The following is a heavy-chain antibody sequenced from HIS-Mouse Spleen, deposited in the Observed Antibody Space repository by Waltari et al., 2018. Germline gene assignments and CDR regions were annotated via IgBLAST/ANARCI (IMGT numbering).Heavy chain of an antibody. D-gene: IGHD3-22*01. V-gene: IGHV4-30-4*01. CDR3: ARVSPQLRRGYDY. CDR2: PDSSGRT. CDR1: GGSISSGDYY. J-gene: IGHJ4*02. Sequence: QVQLQESGPGLVKPSQTLSLTCTVSGGSISSGDYYWSWIRQPPGKGLEWIGYPDSSGRTYYKPSLKSRVTRSVETSKNQFSLKLSSVTAADTAGYYCARVSPQLRRGYDYWGQGTLVTVSS.